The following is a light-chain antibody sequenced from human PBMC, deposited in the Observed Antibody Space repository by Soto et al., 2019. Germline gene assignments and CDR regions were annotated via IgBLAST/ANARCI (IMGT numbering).Light chain of an antibody. CDR3: HYYGGSPT. V-gene: IGKV3-20*01. CDR1: QTFVSTY. Sequence: ELVLTQSPGTLSLSPGHRATLSCRASQTFVSTYLAWYQQKPGQAPRLLIYDASNRATGIPDRFSGSGSGPDVTLTISRLEREDFAVYYCHYYGGSPTFGGGTKVEV. J-gene: IGKJ4*01. CDR2: DAS.